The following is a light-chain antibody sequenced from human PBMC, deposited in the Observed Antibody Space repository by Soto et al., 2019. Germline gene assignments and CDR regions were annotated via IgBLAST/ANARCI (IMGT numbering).Light chain of an antibody. V-gene: IGLV4-69*01. J-gene: IGLJ2*01. CDR3: QTGGTGIL. CDR1: SGHSSYA. CDR2: LNSDGSH. Sequence: QLVLTQSPSASASLGASVKLTCTLSSGHSSYAIAWHQQQPEKGPRYLMKLNSDGSHSKGDGNPDRFSGSSSGAERYLTIPSLQSEDEADYYCQTGGTGILFGGGTKLTVL.